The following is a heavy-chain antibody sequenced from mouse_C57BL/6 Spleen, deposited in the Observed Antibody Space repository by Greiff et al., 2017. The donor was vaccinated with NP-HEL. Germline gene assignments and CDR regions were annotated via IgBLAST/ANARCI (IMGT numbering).Heavy chain of an antibody. D-gene: IGHD1-1*01. CDR1: GFSLTSYG. CDR3: ARTYGSSRGYAMDY. V-gene: IGHV2-6*03. Sequence: VMLVESGPGLVAPSQSLSITCTVSGFSLTSYGVHWVRQPPGKGLEWLVVIWSDGSTTYNSALKSRLSISNDNSKSQVFLKMNSLQTDDTAMYYCARTYGSSRGYAMDYWGQGTSVTVSS. J-gene: IGHJ4*01. CDR2: IWSDGST.